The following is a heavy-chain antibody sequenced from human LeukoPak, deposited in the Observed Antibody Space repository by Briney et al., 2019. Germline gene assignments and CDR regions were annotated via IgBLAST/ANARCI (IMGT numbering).Heavy chain of an antibody. Sequence: GGSLRLSCAASGFTFSSYAMSWVRQAPGKGLEWVSAISGSGGSTYYADSVKGRFTISRDSSKNTLYLQMNSLRAEDTAVYYCAKGGSGLSWFDPWGQGTLVTVSS. CDR2: ISGSGGST. D-gene: IGHD6-19*01. CDR1: GFTFSSYA. CDR3: AKGGSGLSWFDP. J-gene: IGHJ5*02. V-gene: IGHV3-23*01.